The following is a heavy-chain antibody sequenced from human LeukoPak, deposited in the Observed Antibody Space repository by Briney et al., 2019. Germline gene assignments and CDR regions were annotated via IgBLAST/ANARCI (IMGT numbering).Heavy chain of an antibody. CDR3: AKEVGYYYDSSGYCDY. Sequence: PGGSLRLSCAASGFTFSDYYMSWIRQAPGKGLEWVSAISGSGGSTYYADSVKGRFTISRDNSKNTLYLQMNSLRAEDTAVYYCAKEVGYYYDSSGYCDYWGQGTLVTVSS. J-gene: IGHJ4*02. CDR2: ISGSGGST. V-gene: IGHV3-23*01. CDR1: GFTFSDYY. D-gene: IGHD3-22*01.